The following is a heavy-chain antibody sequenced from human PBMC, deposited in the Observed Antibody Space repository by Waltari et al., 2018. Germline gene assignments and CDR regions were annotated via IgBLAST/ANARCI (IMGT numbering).Heavy chain of an antibody. J-gene: IGHJ6*02. D-gene: IGHD2-15*01. Sequence: QVQLVQSGAEVKKPGASVKVSCKASGYTFTSYDINWVRRDTGKGLEWMGWMNPNSGNTGYAKKFQGRVTITRNTSISTAYMELSSLRSEDTAVYYCARVGCSGGSCPGYSYYGMDVWGQGTTVTVSS. V-gene: IGHV1-8*03. CDR3: ARVGCSGGSCPGYSYYGMDV. CDR2: MNPNSGNT. CDR1: GYTFTSYD.